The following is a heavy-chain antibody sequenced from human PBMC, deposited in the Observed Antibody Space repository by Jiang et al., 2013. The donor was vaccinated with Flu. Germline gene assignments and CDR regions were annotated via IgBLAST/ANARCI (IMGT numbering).Heavy chain of an antibody. CDR2: INTNTGNP. V-gene: IGHV7-4-1*02. D-gene: IGHD1-1*01. J-gene: IGHJ3*01. CDR3: SRSWTGGESDV. Sequence: GQGLEWMGWINTNTGNPTYAQGFTGRFVFSLDTSVTTAYLQISNLKAVDTAVYYCSRSWTGGESDVWGQGTMVTVSA.